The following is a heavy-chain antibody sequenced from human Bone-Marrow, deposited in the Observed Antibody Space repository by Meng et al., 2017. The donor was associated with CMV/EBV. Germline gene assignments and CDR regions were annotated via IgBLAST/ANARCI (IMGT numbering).Heavy chain of an antibody. CDR2: INPNSGGT. CDR3: ARTAYCSGGSCYSAGGYY. J-gene: IGHJ4*02. Sequence: ASVPVSCKASGYTLTGYYMHWVRQAPGQGLEWMGWINPNSGGTNYAQKFQGRVTMTRDTSISTAYMELSRLRSDGTAVYYCARTAYCSGGSCYSAGGYYWGQGTRVTVSS. V-gene: IGHV1-2*02. D-gene: IGHD2-15*01. CDR1: GYTLTGYY.